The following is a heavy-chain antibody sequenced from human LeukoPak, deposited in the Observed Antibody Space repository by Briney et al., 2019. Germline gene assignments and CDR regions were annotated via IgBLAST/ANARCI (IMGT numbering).Heavy chain of an antibody. D-gene: IGHD3-22*01. J-gene: IGHJ4*02. CDR2: ISSGSSYI. Sequence: PGGSLRLSCAASGFTFSSYSMNWVRQAPGKGLEWDSSISSGSSYIYYADSVKGRFTISKDNAKNSLYLQMNSLRAEDTAVYYCARDSGGVSMVITGYYFDYWGQGTLVTVSS. V-gene: IGHV3-21*01. CDR1: GFTFSSYS. CDR3: ARDSGGVSMVITGYYFDY.